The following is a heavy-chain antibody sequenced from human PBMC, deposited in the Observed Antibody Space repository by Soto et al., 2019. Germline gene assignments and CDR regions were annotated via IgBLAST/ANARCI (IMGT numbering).Heavy chain of an antibody. Sequence: QVQLVESGGGVVQPGRSLRLSCAASGFTFSTYAIHWVRQAPGKGLEWVAFIWDDGSNKYYADPVKGRFTVSRDNSKNTLYLQMNSLRAEDTAVYYCARDPPASGWTFDFWGQGTLVTVSS. CDR3: ARDPPASGWTFDF. CDR2: IWDDGSNK. D-gene: IGHD6-19*01. V-gene: IGHV3-33*01. J-gene: IGHJ4*02. CDR1: GFTFSTYA.